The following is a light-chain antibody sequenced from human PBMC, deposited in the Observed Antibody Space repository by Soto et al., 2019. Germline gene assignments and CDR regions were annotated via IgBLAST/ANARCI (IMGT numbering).Light chain of an antibody. CDR3: QQYNNWPPLYT. V-gene: IGKV3-15*01. CDR2: GAS. J-gene: IGKJ2*01. Sequence: EIVLTQSPATLSVSPGERATLSCRASQSVFSDLAWYQQKPGQTRRLLIYGASTRATGIPARFSGSGSGTEFTLTISSLQSEDFGVYYCQQYNNWPPLYTFGQGTKLEIK. CDR1: QSVFSD.